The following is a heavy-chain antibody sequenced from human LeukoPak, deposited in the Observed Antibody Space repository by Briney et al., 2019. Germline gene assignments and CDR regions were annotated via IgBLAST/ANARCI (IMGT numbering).Heavy chain of an antibody. Sequence: SETLSLTCTVSGDSISNGVKYWSWIRQHPGRGLEWIGYIYHSGRSYYNPSLKSRITMSVDTSKNQFSLKLSSVTAADTAVYYCARGRGYDYVWGSYRPHTYNWFDPWGQGTLVTVSS. V-gene: IGHV4-31*03. CDR3: ARGRGYDYVWGSYRPHTYNWFDP. J-gene: IGHJ5*02. CDR1: GDSISNGVKY. CDR2: IYHSGRS. D-gene: IGHD3-16*02.